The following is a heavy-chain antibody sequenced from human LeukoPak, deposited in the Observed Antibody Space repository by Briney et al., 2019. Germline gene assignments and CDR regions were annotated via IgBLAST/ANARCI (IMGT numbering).Heavy chain of an antibody. D-gene: IGHD6-19*01. J-gene: IGHJ4*02. CDR1: AYTVTGYY. CDR3: SRERSGWYGNFDY. V-gene: IGHV1-2*02. CDR2: INPDSGGT. Sequence: APVKVSCKASAYTVTGYYMHWVRQAPGQGREWMGWINPDSGGTNYAQKFQGRVTMTRDTSISTAYMEVSRLRSDDTAVYYCSRERSGWYGNFDYWGQGTLVTVSS.